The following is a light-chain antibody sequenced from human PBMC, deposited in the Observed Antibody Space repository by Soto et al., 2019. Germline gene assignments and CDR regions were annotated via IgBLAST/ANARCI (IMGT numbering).Light chain of an antibody. CDR3: QQSRTTPRT. V-gene: IGKV1-39*01. Sequence: DIQMTQSPSSLTASVGDRVTITCRASQNIKMYLNWYQQKPGTAPKVLIYAASNLQRGVPSRFSGSGSGTDFTLTISGLQPDDFATYYCQQSRTTPRTFGQGTKLETK. J-gene: IGKJ2*01. CDR2: AAS. CDR1: QNIKMY.